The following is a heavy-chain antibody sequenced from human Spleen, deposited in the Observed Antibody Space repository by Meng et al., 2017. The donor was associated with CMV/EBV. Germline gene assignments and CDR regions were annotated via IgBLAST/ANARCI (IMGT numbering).Heavy chain of an antibody. J-gene: IGHJ6*02. CDR3: ARKRGPAGSAAWGMNV. D-gene: IGHD3-10*01. CDR2: ISSCTTI. Sequence: GGSLRLSCAASGFTFSDYDMNWVRQAPGKGLEWVSFISSCTTIYYADSVKGRFTISRDNSKNTMYLQMNSLGAEDTAVYYCARKRGPAGSAAWGMNVWGQGTTVTVSS. V-gene: IGHV3-69-1*01. CDR1: GFTFSDYD.